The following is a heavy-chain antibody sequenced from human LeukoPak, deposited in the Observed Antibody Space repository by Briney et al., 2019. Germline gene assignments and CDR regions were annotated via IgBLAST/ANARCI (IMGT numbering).Heavy chain of an antibody. CDR3: TRDRYSQGPPYYFDS. D-gene: IGHD5-18*01. V-gene: IGHV4-4*07. CDR1: GGPISRHY. Sequence: PSETLSLTCTVSGGPISRHYWSWIRQPAGKGLEWIGRIYSSGSTFYNTSLKSRVTMSVDTSKDQFSPKLGSVTAADTAVYYCTRDRYSQGPPYYFDSWGQGTLVTVSS. J-gene: IGHJ4*02. CDR2: IYSSGST.